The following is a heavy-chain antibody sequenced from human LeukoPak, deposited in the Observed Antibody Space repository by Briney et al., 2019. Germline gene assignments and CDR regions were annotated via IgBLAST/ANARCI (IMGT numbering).Heavy chain of an antibody. CDR3: AKGEISRPFDY. Sequence: GGSLRLSCAASRFTFSSYAMSWVRQAPGKGLEWVSAISGSDGSTYYADSVKGRFTISRDIYKNTLYLRMNSLRAEDTAVYYCAKGEISRPFDYWGQGTLVTVSS. D-gene: IGHD2/OR15-2a*01. CDR1: RFTFSSYA. CDR2: ISGSDGST. J-gene: IGHJ4*02. V-gene: IGHV3-23*01.